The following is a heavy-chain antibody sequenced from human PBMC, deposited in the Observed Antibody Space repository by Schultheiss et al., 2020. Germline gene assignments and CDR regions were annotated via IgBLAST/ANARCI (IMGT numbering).Heavy chain of an antibody. CDR1: GGTFSSYA. Sequence: ASVKVSCKASGGTFSSYAMSWVRQAPGQGLEWMGWISAYNGNTNYAQKLQGRVTMTTDTSTSTAYMELRSLRSDDTAVYYCARDQRVLWFGETIPWFDPWGQGTLVNGYS. D-gene: IGHD3-10*01. CDR2: ISAYNGNT. V-gene: IGHV1-18*01. J-gene: IGHJ5*02. CDR3: ARDQRVLWFGETIPWFDP.